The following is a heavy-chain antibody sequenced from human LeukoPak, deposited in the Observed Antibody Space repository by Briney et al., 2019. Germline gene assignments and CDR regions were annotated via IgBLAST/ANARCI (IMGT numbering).Heavy chain of an antibody. D-gene: IGHD6-19*01. CDR1: GGSISSYY. J-gene: IGHJ4*02. CDR2: IYTSGST. Sequence: SETLSLTCTVSGGSISSYYWSWIRQPPGKGLAWIGYIYTSGSTNYNPSLKSRVTISVDTSKNQFSLKLSSVTAADAAVYYCARRRSGWYGFDYWGQGTLVTVSS. CDR3: ARRRSGWYGFDY. V-gene: IGHV4-4*09.